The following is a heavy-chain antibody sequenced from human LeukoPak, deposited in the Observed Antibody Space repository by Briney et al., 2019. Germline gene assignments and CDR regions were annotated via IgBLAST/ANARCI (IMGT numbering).Heavy chain of an antibody. Sequence: SETLSLTCTLSGGSLRSHYWGWIRQPPGKALEWLRHIYYSGSTTYSPSLKSRLTISVDTSRNQFSLSLISVTAADTAVYYCARGGQLAVPDPFDSWGQGTLVTVSS. V-gene: IGHV4-59*11. CDR1: GGSLRSHY. CDR2: IYYSGST. J-gene: IGHJ4*02. D-gene: IGHD6-19*01. CDR3: ARGGQLAVPDPFDS.